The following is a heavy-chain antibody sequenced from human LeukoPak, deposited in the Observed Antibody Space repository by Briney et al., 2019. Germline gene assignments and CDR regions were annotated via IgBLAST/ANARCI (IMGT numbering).Heavy chain of an antibody. Sequence: GGSLRLSCAASGFTFSSYGMHWVRQAPGKGLEWVAFIRYDGSNKYYADSVKGRFTISRDNSKNALYLQMNSLRAEDTAVYYCAKAPHYYGSGSYDYWGQGTLVTVSS. J-gene: IGHJ4*02. D-gene: IGHD3-10*01. CDR1: GFTFSSYG. CDR3: AKAPHYYGSGSYDY. CDR2: IRYDGSNK. V-gene: IGHV3-30*02.